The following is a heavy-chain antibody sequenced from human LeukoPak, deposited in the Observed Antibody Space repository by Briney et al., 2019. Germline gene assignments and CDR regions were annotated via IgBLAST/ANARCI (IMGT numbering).Heavy chain of an antibody. CDR3: ARLDYYGSGSYFDY. J-gene: IGHJ4*02. V-gene: IGHV3-48*03. CDR1: GXTFSSYE. D-gene: IGHD3-10*01. Sequence: GGSLRLSWAASGXTFSSYEMNWVRQAPGKGLEWVSYISSSGSTIYYADSVKGRFTISRDNARNSLYLQMNSLRAEDTAVYYCARLDYYGSGSYFDYWGQGTMVTVSS. CDR2: ISSSGSTI.